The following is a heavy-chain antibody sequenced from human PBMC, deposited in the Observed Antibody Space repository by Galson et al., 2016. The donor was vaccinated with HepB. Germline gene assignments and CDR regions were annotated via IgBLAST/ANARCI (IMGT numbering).Heavy chain of an antibody. J-gene: IGHJ2*01. CDR2: ISSSSTI. V-gene: IGHV3-48*02. D-gene: IGHD4-17*01. CDR3: ARPEDGDYGYLDL. Sequence: SLRLSCAASGFTFSSYSMNWVRQAPGEGLEWVSYISSSSTIYYADSVKGRFTISRDNAKNSLYLQMNSLRDEDTAVYYCARPEDGDYGYLDLWGRGTLVTVSS. CDR1: GFTFSSYS.